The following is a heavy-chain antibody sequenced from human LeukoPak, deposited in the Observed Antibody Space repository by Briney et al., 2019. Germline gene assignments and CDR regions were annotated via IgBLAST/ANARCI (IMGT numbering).Heavy chain of an antibody. Sequence: ASVKVSCKASGYTFTSYDINWVRQATGQGLEWMGWMNPNSGNTGYAQKFQGRVTMTRNTSISTAYTELSSLRSEDTAVYYCARMRGDYGDYGWFDPWGQGTLVTVSS. CDR1: GYTFTSYD. V-gene: IGHV1-8*01. CDR2: MNPNSGNT. CDR3: ARMRGDYGDYGWFDP. D-gene: IGHD4-17*01. J-gene: IGHJ5*02.